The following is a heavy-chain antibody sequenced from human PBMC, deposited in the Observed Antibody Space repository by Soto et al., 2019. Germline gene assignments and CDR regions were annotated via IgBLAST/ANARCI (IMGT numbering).Heavy chain of an antibody. CDR3: AKDPSSGYRTEIDY. CDR2: ISYDGSNK. V-gene: IGHV3-30*18. CDR1: GFTFSSYG. J-gene: IGHJ4*02. D-gene: IGHD3-22*01. Sequence: PGGSLRLSCAASGFTFSSYGMHWVRQAPGKGLEWVAVISYDGSNKYYADSVKGRFTISRDNSKNTLYLQMNSLRAEDTAVYYCAKDPSSGYRTEIDYWGQGTLVTVSS.